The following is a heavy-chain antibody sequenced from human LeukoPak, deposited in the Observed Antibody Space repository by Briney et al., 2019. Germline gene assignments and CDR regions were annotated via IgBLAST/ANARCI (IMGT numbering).Heavy chain of an antibody. Sequence: GSSVKVSCKASGGTFTSYGISWVRQAPGQGLEWMGWISAYNGNTNYAQKLQGRVTMTTDTSTSTAYMELRSLRSDDTAVYYCARDRTVTTPNWFDPWGQGTLVTVSS. CDR2: ISAYNGNT. J-gene: IGHJ5*02. D-gene: IGHD4-17*01. V-gene: IGHV1-18*01. CDR1: GGTFTSYG. CDR3: ARDRTVTTPNWFDP.